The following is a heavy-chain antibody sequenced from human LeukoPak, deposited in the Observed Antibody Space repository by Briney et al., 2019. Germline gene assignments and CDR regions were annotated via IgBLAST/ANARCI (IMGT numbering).Heavy chain of an antibody. J-gene: IGHJ4*02. D-gene: IGHD6-19*01. CDR3: ARDFLGQSSSGWYAPDY. Sequence: GGSLRLSCAASGFTFRSFSMNWVRQPPGKGLEWVSYISRSSTYTNYADSVKGRFTISRDDADNVVYLHMNSLRAEDTALYSCARDFLGQSSSGWYAPDYWGQGTLVTVSS. V-gene: IGHV3-21*05. CDR1: GFTFRSFS. CDR2: ISRSSTYT.